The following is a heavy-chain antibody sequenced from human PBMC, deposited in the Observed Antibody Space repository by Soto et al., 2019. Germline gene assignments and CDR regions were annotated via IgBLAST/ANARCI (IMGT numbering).Heavy chain of an antibody. D-gene: IGHD1-26*01. Sequence: QVQLVQSGAEVKKSGASVKISCKASGYSFTGYYIHWVRQAPGQGFEWRGEISPNSGGTKYAQKFQGRVTMTRDTSITTVYMDLSNLSPDDTAVYYCGKGRSGDVGVFYWGQGTLVTVYS. V-gene: IGHV1-2*02. J-gene: IGHJ4*02. CDR3: GKGRSGDVGVFY. CDR1: GYSFTGYY. CDR2: ISPNSGGT.